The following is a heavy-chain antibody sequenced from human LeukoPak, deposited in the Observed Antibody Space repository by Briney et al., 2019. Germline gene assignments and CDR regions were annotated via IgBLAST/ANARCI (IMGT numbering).Heavy chain of an antibody. CDR1: GFTFSSYA. V-gene: IGHV3-30*10. CDR3: ARTWGIAFGGVIAPPGY. J-gene: IGHJ4*02. CDR2: ISHDGSNK. D-gene: IGHD3-16*02. Sequence: GRSLRLSCAASGFTFSSYAMDWVRQAPGKGLEWVAVISHDGSNKYYTDSVKGRFTISRDNSKNTLYLQMNSLRAEDTAVYYCARTWGIAFGGVIAPPGYWGQGTLVTVSS.